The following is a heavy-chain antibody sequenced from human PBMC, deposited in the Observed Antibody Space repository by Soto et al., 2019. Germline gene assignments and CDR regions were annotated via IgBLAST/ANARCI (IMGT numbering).Heavy chain of an antibody. V-gene: IGHV3-23*01. CDR3: VRRAGGAVVWYYDL. J-gene: IGHJ2*01. CDR2: VSGGGGSA. D-gene: IGHD2-21*01. CDR1: GFIFNNYA. Sequence: EVQLLESGGGLVQPGGSLRLSCAASGFIFNNYAMTWVRQAPGKGLEWVARVSGGGGSAYYADSVKGRLTISRDNSNNTLYLQMTNVRGEDTAVYYCVRRAGGAVVWYYDLWGRGSLVNVFS.